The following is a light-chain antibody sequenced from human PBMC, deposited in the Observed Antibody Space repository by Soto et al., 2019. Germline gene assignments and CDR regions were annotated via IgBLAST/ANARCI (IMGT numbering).Light chain of an antibody. V-gene: IGKV2-28*01. CDR1: QSLLHSNGYNY. CDR2: LGS. CDR3: MQALQTPPYT. Sequence: DIVMTQSPLSLPVTPGEPASISCRSSQSLLHSNGYNYLDWYLQKTGQSPQLLIYLGSNRGSGVPDRISGSGSGIDCTMQISRVEAEDVGVYYCMQALQTPPYTFGQGTKREIK. J-gene: IGKJ2*01.